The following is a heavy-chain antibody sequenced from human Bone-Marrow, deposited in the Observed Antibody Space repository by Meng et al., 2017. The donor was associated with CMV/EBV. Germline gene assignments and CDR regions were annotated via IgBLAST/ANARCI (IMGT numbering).Heavy chain of an antibody. J-gene: IGHJ1*01. CDR1: GFTFSSYA. D-gene: IGHD3-3*01. V-gene: IGHV3-30-3*01. Sequence: GGSLRLSCAASGFTFSSYAMHWVRQAPGKGLEWVAVISYDGSNKYYADSVKGRFTISRDNSKNTLYLQMNSLKTEDTAVYYCTTDDFWSGYYIGGYFHHWGQGTLVTVPS. CDR2: ISYDGSNK. CDR3: TTDDFWSGYYIGGYFHH.